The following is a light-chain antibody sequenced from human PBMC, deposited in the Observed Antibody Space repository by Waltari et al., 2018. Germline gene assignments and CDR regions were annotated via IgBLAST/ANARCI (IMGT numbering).Light chain of an antibody. J-gene: IGLJ1*01. CDR2: EVS. V-gene: IGLV2-14*01. CDR3: SSHTSTVPHV. CDR1: SNDVGYYGF. Sequence: QSALTQPASVYGSPGQSVSISCTGTSNDVGYYGFVSWYQQFPGKAPKLMIYEVSHRPSGVSSRFSGSKSGNTASLTISGLQAEDEAVYYCSSHTSTVPHVFGTGTKVTVV.